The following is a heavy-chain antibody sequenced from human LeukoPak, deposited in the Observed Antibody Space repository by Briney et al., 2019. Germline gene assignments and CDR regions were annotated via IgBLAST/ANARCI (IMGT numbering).Heavy chain of an antibody. J-gene: IGHJ6*04. D-gene: IGHD6-13*01. CDR2: INHSGST. Sequence: SETLSLTCAVYGGSFSGYYWSWIRQPPGKGLEWIGEINHSGSTNYNPSLKSRVTISVDTSKNQFSLKLSSVTAADTAVYYCASGYSRRMDVWGKGTTVTVSS. CDR3: ASGYSRRMDV. CDR1: GGSFSGYY. V-gene: IGHV4-34*01.